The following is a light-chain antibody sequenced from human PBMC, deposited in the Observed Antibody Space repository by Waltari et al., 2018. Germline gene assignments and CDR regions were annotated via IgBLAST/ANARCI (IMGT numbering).Light chain of an antibody. CDR1: QGIGNC. Sequence: DIQLTQSPSFLSASVGDRITITCRAGQGIGNCLAWYQQNPGKAPKLLIYTASTLQSGVPSRFSGSGSGTEFTLTISGLQPEDFATYYCQQCNTYPYTFGQGTKLEI. CDR3: QQCNTYPYT. V-gene: IGKV1-9*01. CDR2: TAS. J-gene: IGKJ2*01.